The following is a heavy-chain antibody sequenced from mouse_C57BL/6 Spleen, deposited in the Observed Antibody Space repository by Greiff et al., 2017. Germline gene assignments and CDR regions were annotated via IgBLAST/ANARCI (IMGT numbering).Heavy chain of an antibody. J-gene: IGHJ4*01. CDR1: GYTFTSYW. V-gene: IGHV1-64*01. D-gene: IGHD4-1*02. Sequence: QVQLQQPGAELVKPGASVKLSCKASGYTFTSYWMHWVKQRPGQGLEWIGMIHPNSGSTNYNEKFKSKATLTVDKSSSTAYMQLSSLTSEDSAVXYCAKQLGRDYYAMDYWGQGTSVTVSS. CDR2: IHPNSGST. CDR3: AKQLGRDYYAMDY.